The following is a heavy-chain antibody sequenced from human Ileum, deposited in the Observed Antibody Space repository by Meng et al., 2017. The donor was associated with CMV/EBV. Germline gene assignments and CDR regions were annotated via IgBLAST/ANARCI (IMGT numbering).Heavy chain of an antibody. Sequence: GGSLRLSCAASGFTFSSYGMSWVRQAPGKGLEWVSTISGSGGSTYYADSVKGRFTISRDNSKNMLYLQMNSLRAEDTAVYYCAKGTDSSGYYASDYWGQGTLVTVSS. CDR2: ISGSGGST. V-gene: IGHV3-23*01. D-gene: IGHD3-22*01. J-gene: IGHJ4*02. CDR3: AKGTDSSGYYASDY. CDR1: GFTFSSYG.